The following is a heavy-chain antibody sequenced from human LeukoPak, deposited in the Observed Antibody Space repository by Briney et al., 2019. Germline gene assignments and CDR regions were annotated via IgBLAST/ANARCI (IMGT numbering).Heavy chain of an antibody. Sequence: ASVKVSCKVSGYTLTELSMHWVRQAPGKGLEWMGGFDPEDGETIYAQKFQGRVTMTEDTSTDTACMELSSLRSEDTAVYYCATVEYYDFWSGYYTLDYWGQGTLVTVSS. CDR3: ATVEYYDFWSGYYTLDY. CDR2: FDPEDGET. D-gene: IGHD3-3*01. CDR1: GYTLTELS. J-gene: IGHJ4*02. V-gene: IGHV1-24*01.